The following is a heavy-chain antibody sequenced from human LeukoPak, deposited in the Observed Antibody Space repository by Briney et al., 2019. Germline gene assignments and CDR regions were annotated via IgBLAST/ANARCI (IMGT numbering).Heavy chain of an antibody. Sequence: SGPTLVNPTQTLTLTCTFSGFSLSTRGMCVSWIRQPPGKALEWLARIDWDDDKYYNTSLKTRLTISKDTSENQVVLTMTNMDPVDTATYYCARIRGTMVRGVGHYGEFDYWGQGTLVTVSS. CDR2: IDWDDDK. D-gene: IGHD3-10*01. J-gene: IGHJ4*02. CDR1: GFSLSTRGMC. CDR3: ARIRGTMVRGVGHYGEFDY. V-gene: IGHV2-70*11.